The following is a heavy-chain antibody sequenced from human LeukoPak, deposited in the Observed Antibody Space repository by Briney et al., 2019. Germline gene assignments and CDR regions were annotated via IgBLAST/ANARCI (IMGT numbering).Heavy chain of an antibody. Sequence: GESLKISCKGSGYSFISYWIGWVRQMPGKGLEWMGIIYPGDSDTRYSPSFQGQVTISADKSISTAYLQWSSLKASDTAMYYCASTYYDYVWGSYHPWDYWGQGTLVTVSS. CDR3: ASTYYDYVWGSYHPWDY. D-gene: IGHD3-16*02. CDR1: GYSFISYW. J-gene: IGHJ4*02. CDR2: IYPGDSDT. V-gene: IGHV5-51*01.